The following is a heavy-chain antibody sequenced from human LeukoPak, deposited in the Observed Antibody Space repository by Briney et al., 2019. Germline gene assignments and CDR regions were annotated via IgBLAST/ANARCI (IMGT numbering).Heavy chain of an antibody. D-gene: IGHD1-26*01. Sequence: GSLRLSCAASGFTFSTYAMTWVRQAPGKGLEWVSGISTSGDRTYYADCVKGRFTISRDNSKNTLYLQMNSLRAEDTAEYYCARSAVGTSCCTAVDYWGQGTLVTVSS. CDR2: ISTSGDRT. CDR3: ARSAVGTSCCTAVDY. CDR1: GFTFSTYA. J-gene: IGHJ4*02. V-gene: IGHV3-23*01.